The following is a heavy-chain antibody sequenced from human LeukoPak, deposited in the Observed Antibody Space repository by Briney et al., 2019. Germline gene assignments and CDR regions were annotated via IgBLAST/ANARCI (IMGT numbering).Heavy chain of an antibody. V-gene: IGHV4-34*01. J-gene: IGHJ5*02. CDR1: GGSFSGYY. CDR2: INHSGST. CDR3: ARGKENNP. Sequence: SGTLSLTCAVYGGSFSGYYWSWIRQPPGKGLEWIGEINHSGSTNYNPSLKSRVTISVDTSKNQFSLKLSSVTAADTAVYYCARGKENNPWGQGTLVTVSS.